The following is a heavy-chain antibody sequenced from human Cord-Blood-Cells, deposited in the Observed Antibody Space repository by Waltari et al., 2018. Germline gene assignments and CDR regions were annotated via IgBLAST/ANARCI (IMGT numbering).Heavy chain of an antibody. CDR1: GGSFSGYY. V-gene: IGHV4-34*01. Sequence: QVQLQQWGAGLLKPSETLSLTCAVYGGSFSGYYWSWIRQPPGKGLEWIGEINHSGSTNYNPALKSRVTISVDTSKNHFSLKLSSVTAADTAVYYCASLYSSSWYQSDYWGQGTLVTVSS. J-gene: IGHJ4*02. CDR2: INHSGST. CDR3: ASLYSSSWYQSDY. D-gene: IGHD6-13*01.